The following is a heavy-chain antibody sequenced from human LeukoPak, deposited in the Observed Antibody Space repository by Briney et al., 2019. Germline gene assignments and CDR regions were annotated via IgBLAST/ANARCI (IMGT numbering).Heavy chain of an antibody. CDR2: ISGSGGST. J-gene: IGHJ4*02. D-gene: IGHD3-9*01. Sequence: GGSLRLSCAASGFTFSSYAMSWVRQAPGKGLEWVSAISGSGGSTYYADSVKGRFTISRDNSKNTLYLQMNSLRAEDTAVYYCAKDESDILTGYPEYFDYWGQGTLVTVSS. CDR1: GFTFSSYA. V-gene: IGHV3-23*01. CDR3: AKDESDILTGYPEYFDY.